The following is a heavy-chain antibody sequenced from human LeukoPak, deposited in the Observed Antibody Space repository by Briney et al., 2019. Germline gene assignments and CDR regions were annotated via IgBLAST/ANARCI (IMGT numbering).Heavy chain of an antibody. D-gene: IGHD2-15*01. CDR1: GFTFSRYW. V-gene: IGHV4-34*01. Sequence: PGGSLRLSCAASGFTFSRYWMSWVRRAPGKGLEWIGEINHSGSTNYNPSLKSRVTISVDTSKNQFSLKLSSVTAADTAVYYCARGSDCSGGSCYSSLVVYDAFDIWGQGTMVTVSS. CDR3: ARGSDCSGGSCYSSLVVYDAFDI. J-gene: IGHJ3*02. CDR2: INHSGST.